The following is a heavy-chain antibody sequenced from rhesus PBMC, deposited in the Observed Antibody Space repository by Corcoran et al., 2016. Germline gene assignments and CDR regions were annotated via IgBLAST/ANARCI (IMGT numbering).Heavy chain of an antibody. CDR3: AKAQAFDY. V-gene: IGHV3S5*01. CDR1: GFPFSSSG. Sequence: EVQLVEYGGGLVQPGGCLRLSCAASGFPFSSSGMSWVRQAPGNGLEWVSYISNGGSSTYYADSVKGRFTISRDNSKNTLSLQMSSLRPEDTAVYYCAKAQAFDYWGQGVLVTVSS. CDR2: ISNGGSST. J-gene: IGHJ4*01.